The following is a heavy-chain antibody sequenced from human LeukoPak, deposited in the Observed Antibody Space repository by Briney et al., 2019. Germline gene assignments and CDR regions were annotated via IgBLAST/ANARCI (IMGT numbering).Heavy chain of an antibody. CDR2: IYYSGST. CDR1: GGSISSYY. D-gene: IGHD2-15*01. Sequence: PSETLSLTCTVSGGSISSYYWSWIRQPPGKGLEWIGYIYYSGSTNYNPSLKSRVTISVDTSKNQFSLKLSPVTAADTAVYYCAGAQKLPQYYFDYWGQGTLVTVSS. CDR3: AGAQKLPQYYFDY. V-gene: IGHV4-59*01. J-gene: IGHJ4*02.